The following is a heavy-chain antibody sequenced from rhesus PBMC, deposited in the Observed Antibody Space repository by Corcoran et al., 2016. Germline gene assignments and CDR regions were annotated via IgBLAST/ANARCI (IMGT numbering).Heavy chain of an antibody. CDR1: GGSISDSYY. Sequence: QVQLQESGPGLVKPSETLSLTCTVSGGSISDSYYWSWIRQPPGKGLEWMGRIYGSGGSTNYNPSLKSRVTISRDTSKNQFSLKLSSVTAADTAVYYCAREATVIYYGLDSWGQGVVVTVSS. CDR3: AREATVIYYGLDS. J-gene: IGHJ6*01. D-gene: IGHD5-12*01. V-gene: IGHV4-160*01. CDR2: IYGSGGST.